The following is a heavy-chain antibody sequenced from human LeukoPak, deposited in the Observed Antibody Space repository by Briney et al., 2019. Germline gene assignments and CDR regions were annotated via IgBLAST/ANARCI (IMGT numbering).Heavy chain of an antibody. CDR3: ARLHYDFWSGYYFDY. D-gene: IGHD3-3*01. CDR1: GYTFTSYD. Sequence: ASVKVSCKASGYTFTSYDINWVRQATGQGLESMGWRNPNSGKTGYAQKSQGRVTMTRNTCISTAYIELSSLRSEDTAVYYCARLHYDFWSGYYFDYWGQGTLVSVCS. V-gene: IGHV1-8*01. J-gene: IGHJ4*02. CDR2: RNPNSGKT.